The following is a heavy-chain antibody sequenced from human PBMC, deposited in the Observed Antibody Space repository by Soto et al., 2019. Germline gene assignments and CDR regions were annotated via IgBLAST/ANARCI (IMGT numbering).Heavy chain of an antibody. CDR3: ARAAIRFLVDYGMDV. V-gene: IGHV4-31*03. CDR2: IYYSGST. Sequence: QVQLQESGPGLVKTSQTLSLTCTVSGGSISSGGYYWSWIRQHPGKGLEWIGYIYYSGSTYYNPSLKSRVTISVDTSKNQFSLKLSSVTAADTAVHYCARAAIRFLVDYGMDVWGQGTTVTVSS. CDR1: GGSISSGGYY. J-gene: IGHJ6*02. D-gene: IGHD3-3*01.